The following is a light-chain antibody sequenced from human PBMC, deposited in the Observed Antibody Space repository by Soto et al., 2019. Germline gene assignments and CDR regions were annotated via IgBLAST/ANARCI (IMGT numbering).Light chain of an antibody. CDR3: QQYYSLPPT. V-gene: IGKV4-1*01. Sequence: DVVMTQSPDSLAVSLGERATINCKSSQSGLYSSNNKNYLAWYQQKPGQPPKLLIYWASTRESGVPDRFSGSGSETDFTLTIVSLQAEDVAVYYCQQYYSLPPTLGGGTKVEIK. J-gene: IGKJ4*01. CDR1: QSGLYSSNNKNY. CDR2: WAS.